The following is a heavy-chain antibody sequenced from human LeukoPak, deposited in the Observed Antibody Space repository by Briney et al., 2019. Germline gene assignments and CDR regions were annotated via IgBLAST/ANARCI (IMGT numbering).Heavy chain of an antibody. J-gene: IGHJ4*02. Sequence: GGSLRLSCAASGFDITNNYMSWVRQAPGKGLEWVSVIYGGDKTYYADSVKGRFTISRDTSKNTLSLQMNGLRVEDMAVYYCARGPPSSSWGQGTLVTVSS. CDR2: IYGGDKT. D-gene: IGHD6-6*01. CDR3: ARGPPSSS. V-gene: IGHV3-53*01. CDR1: GFDITNNY.